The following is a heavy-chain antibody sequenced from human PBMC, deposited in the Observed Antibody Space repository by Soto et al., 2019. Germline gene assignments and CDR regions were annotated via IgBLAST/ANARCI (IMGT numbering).Heavy chain of an antibody. CDR1: GGSISSGDNY. CDR2: IYYSGST. D-gene: IGHD2-21*01. V-gene: IGHV4-30-4*01. CDR3: ARGPVVVVSAPYYFDY. J-gene: IGHJ4*02. Sequence: PSETLSLTCTVSGGSISSGDNYWSWIRQPPGKGLEWIGNIYYSGSTYYNPSLKSRVSISVDTSRDQFSLKLSSVTAADTAVYYCARGPVVVVSAPYYFDYWGQGTLVTVSS.